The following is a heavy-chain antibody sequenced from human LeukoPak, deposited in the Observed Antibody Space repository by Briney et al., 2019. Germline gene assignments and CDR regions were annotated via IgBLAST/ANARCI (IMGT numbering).Heavy chain of an antibody. CDR1: GYTFTGYY. Sequence: WASVKVSCKASGYTFTGYYMHWVRQAPGQGLEWMGIINPSGGSTSYAQKFQDRVTMTRDTSTNTVYMELSSLRSEDTAVYYCALQGYYNFWSGSYTRLDFDYWGQGTLVTVSS. J-gene: IGHJ4*02. CDR3: ALQGYYNFWSGSYTRLDFDY. V-gene: IGHV1-46*01. D-gene: IGHD3-3*01. CDR2: INPSGGST.